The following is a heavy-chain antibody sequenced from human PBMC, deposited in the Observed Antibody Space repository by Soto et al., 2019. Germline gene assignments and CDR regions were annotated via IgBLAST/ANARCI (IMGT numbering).Heavy chain of an antibody. D-gene: IGHD3-22*01. CDR1: GYTFTSYG. CDR2: ISAYNGNT. V-gene: IGHV1-18*01. Sequence: ASVKVSCKASGYTFTSYGISWVRPAPGQGLEWMGWISAYNGNTNYAQKLQGRVTMTTDTSTSTAYMELRSLRSDDTAVYYCARYTRNYYDSSGYDYWGQGTLVTVSA. CDR3: ARYTRNYYDSSGYDY. J-gene: IGHJ4*02.